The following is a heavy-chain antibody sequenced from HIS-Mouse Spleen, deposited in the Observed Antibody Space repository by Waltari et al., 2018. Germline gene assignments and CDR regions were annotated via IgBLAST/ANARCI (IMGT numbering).Heavy chain of an antibody. D-gene: IGHD6-13*01. J-gene: IGHJ2*01. CDR2: IYYSGST. CDR3: AREIPYSSSWYDWYFDL. V-gene: IGHV4-39*07. Sequence: QLQLQESGPGLVKPSETLSLTCTVSGCSIRSSSYYWGGFRQPPGKGLEWIGSIYYSGSTYYNPSLKSRVTISVDTSKNQFSLKLSSVTAADTAVYYCAREIPYSSSWYDWYFDLWGRGTLVTVSA. CDR1: GCSIRSSSYY.